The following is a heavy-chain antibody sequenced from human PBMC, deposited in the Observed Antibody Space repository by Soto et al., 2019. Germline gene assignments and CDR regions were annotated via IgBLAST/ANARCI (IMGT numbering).Heavy chain of an antibody. Sequence: EVQLVESGGGLVQPGGSLRLSCAASGFTFSSYWMSWVRQAPGKGLEWVANIKQDGSEKYYVDSVKGRFTISRDNAKNSLYRQMNSLKAEDTAMYYCATPLFVDAAGTDYWGQGTLVTVSS. CDR3: ATPLFVDAAGTDY. J-gene: IGHJ4*02. D-gene: IGHD6-13*01. CDR2: IKQDGSEK. CDR1: GFTFSSYW. V-gene: IGHV3-7*05.